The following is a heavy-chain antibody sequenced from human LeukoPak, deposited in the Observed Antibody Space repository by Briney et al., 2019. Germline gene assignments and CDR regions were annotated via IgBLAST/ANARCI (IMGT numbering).Heavy chain of an antibody. J-gene: IGHJ6*03. CDR3: ARFGNGGGQQQLVASYYYYYMDV. CDR2: ISYDGSNK. CDR1: GFTFSSYA. V-gene: IGHV3-30-3*01. Sequence: GGSLRLSCAASGFTFSSYAMHWVRQAPGKGLEWVAVISYDGSNKYYADSVKGRFTISRDNSKNTLYLQMNSLRAEDTAVYYCARFGNGGGQQQLVASYYYYYMDVWGKGTTVTVSS. D-gene: IGHD6-13*01.